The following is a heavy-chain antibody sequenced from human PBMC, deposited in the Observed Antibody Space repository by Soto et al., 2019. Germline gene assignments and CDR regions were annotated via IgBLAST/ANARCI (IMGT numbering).Heavy chain of an antibody. J-gene: IGHJ6*02. CDR1: GFTFSSYG. CDR3: ARESRAVVVVAATTKPYYYYYGMDV. V-gene: IGHV3-33*01. D-gene: IGHD2-15*01. Sequence: GGSLRLSCAASGFTFSSYGMHWVRQAPGKGLEWVAVIWYDGSNKYYADSVKGRFTISRDNSKNTLYPQMNSLRAEDTAVYYCARESRAVVVVAATTKPYYYYYGMDVWGQGTTVTVSS. CDR2: IWYDGSNK.